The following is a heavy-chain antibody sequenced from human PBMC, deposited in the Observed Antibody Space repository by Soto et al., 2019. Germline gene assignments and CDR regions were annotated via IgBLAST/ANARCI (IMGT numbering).Heavy chain of an antibody. D-gene: IGHD3-22*01. CDR3: VGSYYDSSGSFDC. Sequence: PGGSLRLSCAASGFAFSSYNMNWVRQAPGKGLEWVSYISSSSSTIYYADSVKGRFTISRDNAKNSLYLQVNSLRDEDTAVYYCVGSYYDSSGSFDCWGQGTLVTVSS. V-gene: IGHV3-48*02. CDR2: ISSSSSTI. CDR1: GFAFSSYN. J-gene: IGHJ4*02.